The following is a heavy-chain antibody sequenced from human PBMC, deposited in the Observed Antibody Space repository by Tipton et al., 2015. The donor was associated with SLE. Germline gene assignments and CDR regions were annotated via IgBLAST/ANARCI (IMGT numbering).Heavy chain of an antibody. Sequence: TLSLTCTVSGGSISSSGYYWTWIRQHPGKDLEWIGYIYYSGSTYYSPSLKSRVVISLDTSKNQVSLRLNSVTAADTAVYYWARAYGSGSFDIWGQGTQVTVS. CDR2: IYYSGST. V-gene: IGHV4-31*03. D-gene: IGHD3-10*01. CDR3: ARAYGSGSFDI. CDR1: GGSISSSGYY. J-gene: IGHJ3*02.